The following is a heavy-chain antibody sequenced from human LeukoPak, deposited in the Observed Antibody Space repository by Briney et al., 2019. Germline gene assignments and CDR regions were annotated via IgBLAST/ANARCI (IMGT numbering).Heavy chain of an antibody. CDR1: GFTFGDYW. CDR2: INQNGREK. D-gene: IGHD3-9*01. J-gene: IGHJ3*02. Sequence: GGSLRLSCAASGFTFGDYWMSWVRQAPGRGRQWVANINQNGREKYSIDSVKGRFTVSTDNAKNSLYLQMNSLRAEHTAVYYCAREGLLTVAGFDSWGQGTLVTVS. CDR3: AREGLLTVAGFDS. V-gene: IGHV3-7*01.